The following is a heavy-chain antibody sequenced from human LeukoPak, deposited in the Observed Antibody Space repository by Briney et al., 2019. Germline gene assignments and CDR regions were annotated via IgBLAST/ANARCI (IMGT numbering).Heavy chain of an antibody. CDR3: AKGGRIEAAGNIDY. J-gene: IGHJ4*02. Sequence: GGSLRLSCAASGFTFSSYAMSWVRQAPGKGLEWVSVITGSGGSTYYAGSVKGRFTISRDNSKNTLYLQMSRLRADDTAVYYCAKGGRIEAAGNIDYWGQGTLVTVSS. CDR2: ITGSGGST. D-gene: IGHD6-13*01. CDR1: GFTFSSYA. V-gene: IGHV3-23*01.